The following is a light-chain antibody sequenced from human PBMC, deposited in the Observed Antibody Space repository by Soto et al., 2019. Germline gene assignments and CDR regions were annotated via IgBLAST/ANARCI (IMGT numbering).Light chain of an antibody. CDR1: QSVSSY. V-gene: IGKV3-11*01. CDR3: QQRSNWPVT. Sequence: EIVLTQSPATLSLSPGVRATLSCRASQSVSSYLAWYQQKPGQAPRLLIYDASSRATGIPARFSGSGSGTEFTLTISSLEPEDFAVYYCQQRSNWPVTFGQGTRVDIK. J-gene: IGKJ1*01. CDR2: DAS.